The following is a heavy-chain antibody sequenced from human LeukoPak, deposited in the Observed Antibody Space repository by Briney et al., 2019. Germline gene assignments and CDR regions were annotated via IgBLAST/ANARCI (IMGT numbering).Heavy chain of an antibody. V-gene: IGHV1-18*01. Sequence: ASVKVSCKASGYTFTSYEINWVRQATGQGLEWMGWISAYNGNTNYAQKLQGRVTMTTDTSTSTAYMELRSLRSDDTAVYYCARDASSYSYGPNDYWGQGTLVTVSS. CDR3: ARDASSYSYGPNDY. J-gene: IGHJ4*02. D-gene: IGHD5-18*01. CDR1: GYTFTSYE. CDR2: ISAYNGNT.